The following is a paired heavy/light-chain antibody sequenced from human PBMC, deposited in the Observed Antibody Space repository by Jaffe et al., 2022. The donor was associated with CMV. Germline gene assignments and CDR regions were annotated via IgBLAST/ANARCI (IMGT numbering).Heavy chain of an antibody. Sequence: QVQLVQSGAEVKKPGASVKVSCKASGYTFTDSYMHWVRRAPGQGLEWMGWINPNSGDTNYAQKFQGRVTMTRDTSISTAYMELSRLRSDDTALYYCARVAPPPTYEPEYYYGMDVWGQGTTVTVSS. D-gene: IGHD5-12*01. CDR2: INPNSGDT. V-gene: IGHV1-2*02. CDR3: ARVAPPPTYEPEYYYGMDV. CDR1: GYTFTDSY. J-gene: IGHJ6*02.
Light chain of an antibody. CDR2: AAS. J-gene: IGKJ3*01. CDR1: QSISSY. V-gene: IGKV1-39*01. CDR3: QQSYSTVT. Sequence: DIQMTQSPSSLSASVGDRVTITCRASQSISSYLHWYQQKPGKAPKLLIYAASSLQSGLPSRFSGSGSGTDFTLTISSLQPEDFATYYCQQSYSTVTFGPGTKVDIK.